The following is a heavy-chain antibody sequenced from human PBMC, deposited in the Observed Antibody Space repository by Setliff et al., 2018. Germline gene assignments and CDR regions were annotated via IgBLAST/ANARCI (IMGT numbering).Heavy chain of an antibody. D-gene: IGHD6-19*01. CDR1: GASINSLSW. V-gene: IGHV4-4*02. CDR3: ATSGFCSAGSCYSFDD. J-gene: IGHJ4*02. Sequence: PSETLSLTCTVSGASINSLSWWSWVRQPPGKGLEWIGEIYHDGNDKYTPSVHYSPSLKSRVTISIDKSNNQFSLKLTSVTAADTAVYYCATSGFCSAGSCYSFDDWGQGALVTVSS. CDR2: IYHDGND.